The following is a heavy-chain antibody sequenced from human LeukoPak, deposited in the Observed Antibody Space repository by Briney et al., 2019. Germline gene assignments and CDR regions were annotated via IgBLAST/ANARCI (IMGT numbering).Heavy chain of an antibody. D-gene: IGHD3-22*01. CDR1: GFTFSSYW. V-gene: IGHV3-74*01. J-gene: IGHJ4*02. Sequence: GGSLRLSCAASGFTFSSYWMHWVRQAPGKGLVWVSHINSDGGTTNYADSVKGRFTISRDNAKNTLYLQMNSLRAEDTAVYYCARDLSYYDSSGYYGIPYYFDYWGQGTLVTVSS. CDR2: INSDGGTT. CDR3: ARDLSYYDSSGYYGIPYYFDY.